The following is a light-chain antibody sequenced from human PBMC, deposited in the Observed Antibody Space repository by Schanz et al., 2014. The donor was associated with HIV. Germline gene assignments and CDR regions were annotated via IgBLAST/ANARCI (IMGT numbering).Light chain of an antibody. CDR3: GTWDDSLKGWV. CDR2: GNN. J-gene: IGLJ3*02. Sequence: QSVLTQPPSASGTPGQRVTISCSGSSSNIGSNSVYWYQQLPGTAPKLLVHGNNQRPSGVPDQFSVSKSGTSASLAISGLRPEDEADYYCGTWDDSLKGWVFGGGTKLTVL. CDR1: SSNIGSNS. V-gene: IGLV1-47*01.